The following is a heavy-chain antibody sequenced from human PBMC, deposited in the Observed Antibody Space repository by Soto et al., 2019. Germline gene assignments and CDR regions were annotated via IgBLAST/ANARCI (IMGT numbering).Heavy chain of an antibody. CDR2: ISSSSSYI. CDR1: GFTFSGYC. Sequence: GGSLRLSCAASGFTFSGYCMNWVRQAPGKGLEWVSCISSSSSYIYYADSVKGRFTISRDNAKNSLYLPMNSLGAEDKAVYYCARGVDIGLMFKNYSGFDPWGQGTQVTVSS. CDR3: ARGVDIGLMFKNYSGFDP. V-gene: IGHV3-21*01. D-gene: IGHD2-8*01. J-gene: IGHJ5*02.